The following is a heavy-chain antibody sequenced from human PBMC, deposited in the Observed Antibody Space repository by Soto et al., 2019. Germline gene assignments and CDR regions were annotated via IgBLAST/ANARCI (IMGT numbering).Heavy chain of an antibody. Sequence: QITLKESGPTLVKPTQTLTLTCTFSGFSLSTSGVGLAWIRQPPGKALEWLALIYWDDDKRYRPSLESRLTITKHTSKNPVVLTMTNMYSVDTATYYCAYLPCSGGSCYWFSFSGMDVCGQGTTVTVSS. CDR3: AYLPCSGGSCYWFSFSGMDV. CDR1: GFSLSTSGVG. J-gene: IGHJ6*02. CDR2: IYWDDDK. V-gene: IGHV2-5*02. D-gene: IGHD2-15*01.